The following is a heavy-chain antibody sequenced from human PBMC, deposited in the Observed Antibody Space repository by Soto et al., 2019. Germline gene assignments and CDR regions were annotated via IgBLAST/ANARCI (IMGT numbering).Heavy chain of an antibody. CDR1: GGSISSYY. D-gene: IGHD3-10*01. V-gene: IGHV4-59*01. CDR2: IYYSGST. Sequence: PSETLSLTCTVSGGSISSYYWSWIRQPPGKGLEWIGYIYYSGSTNYNPSLKSRVTISVDTSKNQFSLKLSSVTAADTAVYYCARDIRGSGSYYRYYYYGMDVWGQGTTVIVSS. J-gene: IGHJ6*02. CDR3: ARDIRGSGSYYRYYYYGMDV.